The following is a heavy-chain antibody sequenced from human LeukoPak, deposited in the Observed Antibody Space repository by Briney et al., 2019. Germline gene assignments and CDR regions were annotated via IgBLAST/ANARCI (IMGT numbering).Heavy chain of an antibody. CDR1: GYTFTSYG. V-gene: IGHV1-18*01. CDR2: ISAYNGNT. Sequence: RASVKVSCKASGYTFTSYGISWVRQAPGQGLEWMGWISAYNGNTNYAQKLQGRVTMTTDTSTSTAYMELRSLRSDDTAVYYCARGGQQWLVLSPAEYFQHWGQGTLVTVSS. D-gene: IGHD6-19*01. J-gene: IGHJ1*01. CDR3: ARGGQQWLVLSPAEYFQH.